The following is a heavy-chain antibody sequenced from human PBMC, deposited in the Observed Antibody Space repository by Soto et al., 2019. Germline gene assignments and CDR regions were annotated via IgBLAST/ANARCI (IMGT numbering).Heavy chain of an antibody. CDR3: AKDALYSGSYYPPYYFDY. CDR2: ISGSGGST. V-gene: IGHV3-23*01. J-gene: IGHJ4*02. Sequence: GGSLRLSCAASGFTFSSYAMSWVRQAPGQGLEWVSAISGSGGSTYYADSVKGRFTISRGNSKNTLYLQMNSLRAEDTAVYYCAKDALYSGSYYPPYYFDYWGQGTLVTVSS. CDR1: GFTFSSYA. D-gene: IGHD1-26*01.